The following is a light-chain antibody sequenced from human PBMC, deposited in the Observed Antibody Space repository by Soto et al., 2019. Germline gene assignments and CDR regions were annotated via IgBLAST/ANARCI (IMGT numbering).Light chain of an antibody. J-gene: IGLJ1*01. CDR2: EVS. CDR3: ISYTSTSTHV. V-gene: IGLV2-14*01. CDR1: NSDIGGYDF. Sequence: QSVLTQPASVSGSPGQSITISCTGTNSDIGGYDFVSWYQQLPGKAPKLMIFEVSNRPSGVSDRFSGSKSDNTASLTITGLQPADEADYYCISYTSTSTHVFGTGTKLTVL.